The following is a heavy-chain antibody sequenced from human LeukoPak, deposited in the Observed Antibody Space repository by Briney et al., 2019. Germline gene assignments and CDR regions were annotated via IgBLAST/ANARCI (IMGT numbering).Heavy chain of an antibody. CDR1: GFTFSSYA. J-gene: IGHJ5*02. D-gene: IGHD5-24*01. CDR3: AKREMAYNWFDP. CDR2: ISGSGGST. V-gene: IGHV3-23*01. Sequence: GGSLRLSCAASGFTFSSYAMSWVRQAPGKGLEWVSAISGSGGSTYYADSVKGRFTISSDNSKNTLYLQMNSLRAEDTAVYYCAKREMAYNWFDPWGQGTLVTVSS.